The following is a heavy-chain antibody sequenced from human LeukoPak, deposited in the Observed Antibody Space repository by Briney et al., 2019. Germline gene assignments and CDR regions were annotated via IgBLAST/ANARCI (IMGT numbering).Heavy chain of an antibody. J-gene: IGHJ4*02. CDR1: GFTFSSYA. V-gene: IGHV3-23*01. CDR3: AKSWRYGDYQRARYFDY. Sequence: PGGSLRLSCAASGFTFSSYAMSWVRQAPGKELEWVSAISGSGGSTYYADSVKGRFTISRDNSKNTLYLQMNSLRAEDTAVYYCAKSWRYGDYQRARYFDYWGQGTLVTVSS. D-gene: IGHD4-17*01. CDR2: ISGSGGST.